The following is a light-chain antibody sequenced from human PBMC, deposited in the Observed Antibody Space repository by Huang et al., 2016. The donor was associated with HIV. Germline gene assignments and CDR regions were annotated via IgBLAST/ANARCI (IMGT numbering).Light chain of an antibody. CDR3: QQYGSSPLT. V-gene: IGKV3-20*01. CDR2: GAS. CDR1: QSVRSSS. J-gene: IGKJ4*01. Sequence: EIVLTPSPGTLSLSPGERATLSCRASQSVRSSSLAWYQQKPGQSPRLLIFGASNRATAIPDRFSGSGSATDFTLTISRLEPEDFAVYYCQQYGSSPLTFGGGTKVEIK.